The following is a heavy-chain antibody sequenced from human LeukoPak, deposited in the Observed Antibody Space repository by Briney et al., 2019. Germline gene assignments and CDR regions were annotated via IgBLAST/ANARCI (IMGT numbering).Heavy chain of an antibody. D-gene: IGHD4-23*01. V-gene: IGHV3-7*01. Sequence: GGSLRLSCAASGFMLSSYWMSWVRQAPGKGLEWVANIKQDGSEKYYVDSVKGRFTISRDNAKNSLFLQMNRLRAEDTAVYYCARGGVSVGGNFDYWGQGTLVTVSS. J-gene: IGHJ4*02. CDR1: GFMLSSYW. CDR3: ARGGVSVGGNFDY. CDR2: IKQDGSEK.